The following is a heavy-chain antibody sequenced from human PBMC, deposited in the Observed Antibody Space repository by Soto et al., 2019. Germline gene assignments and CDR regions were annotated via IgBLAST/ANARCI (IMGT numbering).Heavy chain of an antibody. J-gene: IGHJ4*02. CDR3: ATDPHYYDTTGYCLDN. Sequence: QVQLVQSGAEVKKPGASVKVSCKASGYTFTSFAIHWVRQAPGQRPEWMGWINPDNGHTRYSQKFQGRVTFTRDTSASAAYMELSSLRSDDTAVYYCATDPHYYDTTGYCLDNWGQGTLVTVSS. V-gene: IGHV1-3*01. CDR1: GYTFTSFA. D-gene: IGHD3-22*01. CDR2: INPDNGHT.